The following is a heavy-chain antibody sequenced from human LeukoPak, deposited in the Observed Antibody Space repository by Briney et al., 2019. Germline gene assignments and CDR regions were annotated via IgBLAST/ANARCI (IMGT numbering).Heavy chain of an antibody. J-gene: IGHJ6*02. CDR1: GFTFSSYG. CDR3: AKDSHHLAYCGGDCYSGSMDA. V-gene: IGHV3-30*18. Sequence: PGGSLRLSCAASGFTFSSYGMHWVRQAPGKGLEWVAVISYDGSNKYYADSVKGRFTISRDNSKNTLYLQMNSLRAEDTAVYYCAKDSHHLAYCGGDCYSGSMDAWGQGTTVTVSS. D-gene: IGHD2-21*02. CDR2: ISYDGSNK.